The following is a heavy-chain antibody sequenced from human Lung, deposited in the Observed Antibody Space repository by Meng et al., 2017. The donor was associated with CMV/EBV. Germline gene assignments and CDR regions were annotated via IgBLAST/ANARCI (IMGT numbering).Heavy chain of an antibody. CDR2: INPNNGDT. CDR3: ARGSYFDFWSGSRLDP. Sequence: ASXXVSXKPSGYTFSAYYIHWVRQAPGQGLDYMGWINPNNGDTNYAQNFKGRVTFTKDTSISTAYMELSRLRYDDTAVYYCARGSYFDFWSGSRLDPWGQGTXVTVSS. D-gene: IGHD3-3*01. J-gene: IGHJ5*02. V-gene: IGHV1-2*02. CDR1: GYTFSAYY.